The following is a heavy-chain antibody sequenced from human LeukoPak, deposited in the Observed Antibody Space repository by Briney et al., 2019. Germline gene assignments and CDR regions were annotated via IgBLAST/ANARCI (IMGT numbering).Heavy chain of an antibody. J-gene: IGHJ6*04. V-gene: IGHV4-34*01. CDR2: INHFGST. CDR1: GGSFIGYY. D-gene: IGHD3-10*01. CDR3: ARDRDYGSGNLDV. Sequence: SETLSLTCAVYGGSFIGYYWSWIRQPPGKGLEWIGEINHFGSTNYNPSLKSRVTISLDTSKNQFSLKLSSVIAADTAVYYCARDRDYGSGNLDVWGKGTTVTISS.